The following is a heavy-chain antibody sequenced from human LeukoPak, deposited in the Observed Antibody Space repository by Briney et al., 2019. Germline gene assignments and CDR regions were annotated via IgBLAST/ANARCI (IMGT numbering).Heavy chain of an antibody. J-gene: IGHJ3*02. V-gene: IGHV3-30-3*01. D-gene: IGHD4-11*01. CDR2: ISYDGSNK. Sequence: GGSLRLSCAASGFTFSSYAMHWVRQAPGKGLEWVAVISYDGSNKYYADSVKGRFTISRDNSKNTLYLQMNSLRAEDTAAYYCAKDGVDYSNYGDAFDIWGQGTMVTVSS. CDR1: GFTFSSYA. CDR3: AKDGVDYSNYGDAFDI.